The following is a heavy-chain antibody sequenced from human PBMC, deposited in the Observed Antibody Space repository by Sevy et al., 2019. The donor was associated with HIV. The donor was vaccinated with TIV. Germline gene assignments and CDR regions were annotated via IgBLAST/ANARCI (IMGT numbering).Heavy chain of an antibody. J-gene: IGHJ3*02. CDR1: GFTFSSYS. CDR3: ARETAKRGQWLVPKDAFDI. D-gene: IGHD6-19*01. Sequence: GGSLRLSCAASGFTFSSYSMNWVRQAPGKGLEWVSSISSSSSYIYYADSVKGRFTISRDNAKNSLYLQMNSLRAEDTAVYYCARETAKRGQWLVPKDAFDIWGQGTMVTVSS. V-gene: IGHV3-21*01. CDR2: ISSSSSYI.